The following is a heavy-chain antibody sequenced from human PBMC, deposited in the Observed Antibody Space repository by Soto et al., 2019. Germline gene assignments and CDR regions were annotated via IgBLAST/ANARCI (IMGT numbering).Heavy chain of an antibody. D-gene: IGHD3-16*01. CDR1: VFTFDGYA. V-gene: IGHV3-23*01. Sequence: RGSLRLSCAASVFTFDGYAMSWVRQAPGKGLEWVPAISTSGGNTFYAVSVKGRFTITRDNSKNTLYLQMNSLRTEDTAVYYCAKDHWGSYSGQGTLVTVSS. CDR3: AKDHWGSY. J-gene: IGHJ4*02. CDR2: ISTSGGNT.